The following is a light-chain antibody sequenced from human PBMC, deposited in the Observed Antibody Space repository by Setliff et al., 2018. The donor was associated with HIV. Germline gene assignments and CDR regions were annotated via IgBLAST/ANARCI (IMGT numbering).Light chain of an antibody. CDR1: SSNIGSNT. Sequence: QSVLTQPPSASGTPGQRVTISCSGSSSNIGSNTVNWYQQFPGTAPKLMIYEVSKRPSGVSNRFSGSKSGNTASLTISGLQAEDEADYYCCSYAGSSTPYVFGTGTKVTVL. CDR2: EVS. CDR3: CSYAGSSTPYV. J-gene: IGLJ1*01. V-gene: IGLV1-44*01.